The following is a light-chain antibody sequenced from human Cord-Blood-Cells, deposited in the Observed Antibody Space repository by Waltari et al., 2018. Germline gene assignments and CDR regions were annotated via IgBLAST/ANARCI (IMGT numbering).Light chain of an antibody. CDR3: SSYTSSSTWV. J-gene: IGLJ3*02. CDR1: SSDGGGFNY. V-gene: IGLV2-14*01. Sequence: QSALTQPASVSGSPGQSTTISCTGTSSDGGGFNYVPWYQQHPGKAPKLMIYDVSNRPSGVSNRFSGSKSGNTASLTISGLQAEDEADYYCSSYTSSSTWVFGGGTKLTVL. CDR2: DVS.